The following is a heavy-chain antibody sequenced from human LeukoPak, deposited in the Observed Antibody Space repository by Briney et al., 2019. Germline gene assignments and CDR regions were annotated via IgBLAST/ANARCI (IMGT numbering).Heavy chain of an antibody. Sequence: GASLKISFKGSGSSFTNYWIGWGRPIPGKGLEWMGIIYPGDSDTRYSPSFQGQVTISADKSISTAYLQWSSLKASDTAMYYCALNPRGYCSGGRCYIGYWGQGTLVTVSS. V-gene: IGHV5-51*01. CDR2: IYPGDSDT. D-gene: IGHD2-15*01. CDR3: ALNPRGYCSGGRCYIGY. CDR1: GSSFTNYW. J-gene: IGHJ4*02.